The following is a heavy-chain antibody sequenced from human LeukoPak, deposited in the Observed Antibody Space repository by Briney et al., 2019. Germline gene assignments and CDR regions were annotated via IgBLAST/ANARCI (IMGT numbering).Heavy chain of an antibody. CDR1: GFTFSSYS. Sequence: GGSLRLSCAASGFTFSSYSMNWVRQAPGKGLEWVSSISSSSSYIYYADSVKGRFTISRDNAKNSLHLQMNSLRAEDTAVYYCARDLRPYCSGGSCSGDYWGQGTLVTVSS. D-gene: IGHD2-15*01. J-gene: IGHJ4*02. V-gene: IGHV3-21*01. CDR3: ARDLRPYCSGGSCSGDY. CDR2: ISSSSSYI.